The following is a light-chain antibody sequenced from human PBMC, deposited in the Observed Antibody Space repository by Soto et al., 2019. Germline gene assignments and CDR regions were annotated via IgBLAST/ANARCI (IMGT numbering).Light chain of an antibody. CDR2: DVS. V-gene: IGLV2-14*03. CDR3: SSYTITSAYWV. CDR1: SSDIGDYKY. Sequence: QSALTQPASVSGSPGQSITISCTGTSSDIGDYKYVSWYQQHPGNPPKLIIYDVSDRPSGVSNRFSGSKSGNMASLTISGLQAEDEANYYCSSYTITSAYWVFGGGTKLTVL. J-gene: IGLJ3*02.